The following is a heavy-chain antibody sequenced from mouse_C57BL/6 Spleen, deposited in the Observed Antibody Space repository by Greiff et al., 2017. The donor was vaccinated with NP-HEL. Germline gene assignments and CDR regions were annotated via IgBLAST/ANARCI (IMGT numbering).Heavy chain of an antibody. CDR3: EGTTFAY. J-gene: IGHJ3*01. CDR1: GYTFTDYE. CDR2: IDPETGGT. Sequence: VQLQQSGAELVRPGASVTLSCKASGYTFTDYEMHWVKQTPVHGLEWIGAIDPETGGTAYNQKLKGKAILTAEKSSSTAYMELRSLTSEDAAVYYCEGTTFAYWGQGTLVTVSA. D-gene: IGHD2-12*01. V-gene: IGHV1-15*01.